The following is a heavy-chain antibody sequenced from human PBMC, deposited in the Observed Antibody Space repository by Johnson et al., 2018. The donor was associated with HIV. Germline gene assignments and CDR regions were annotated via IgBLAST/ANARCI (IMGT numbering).Heavy chain of an antibody. CDR1: VSSNY. D-gene: IGHD5-24*01. Sequence: VSSNYMSWVRQAPGKGLEWVSVIYSGGSTYYADSVKGRFTISRDNAKSTLFLQMNSLRAEDTAVYYCARGGNNHAFDIWGQGTMVTVSS. CDR3: ARGGNNHAFDI. CDR2: IYSGGST. J-gene: IGHJ3*02. V-gene: IGHV3-53*01.